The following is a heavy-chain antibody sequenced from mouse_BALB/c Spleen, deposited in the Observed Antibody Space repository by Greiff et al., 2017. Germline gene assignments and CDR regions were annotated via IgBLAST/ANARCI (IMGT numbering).Heavy chain of an antibody. Sequence: EVMLVESGGDLVKPGGSLKLSCAASGFTFSSYGMSWVRQTPDKRLEWVATISSGGSYTYYPDSVKGRFTISRDNAKNTLYLQMSSLKSEDTAMYYCARHGYGTSWFAYWGQGTLVTVSA. CDR1: GFTFSSYG. D-gene: IGHD1-1*01. CDR2: ISSGGSYT. V-gene: IGHV5-6*01. J-gene: IGHJ3*01. CDR3: ARHGYGTSWFAY.